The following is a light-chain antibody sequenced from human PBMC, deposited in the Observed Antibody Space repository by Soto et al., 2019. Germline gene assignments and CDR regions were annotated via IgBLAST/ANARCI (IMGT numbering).Light chain of an antibody. CDR2: NVS. Sequence: QSVLTQPASVSGSPGQSITISCTGTSSDVGGYNYVSWYQQNPGKAPKLMIYNVSHRPSGVSDRFAGSKSGKTASLTISGLQAEDEADYYCTSYTSNSTVLFGGGTKLTVL. CDR1: SSDVGGYNY. CDR3: TSYTSNSTVL. J-gene: IGLJ2*01. V-gene: IGLV2-14*03.